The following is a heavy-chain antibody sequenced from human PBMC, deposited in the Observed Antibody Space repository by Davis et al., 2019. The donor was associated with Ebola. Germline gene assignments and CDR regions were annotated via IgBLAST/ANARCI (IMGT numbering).Heavy chain of an antibody. CDR2: IYYSGST. D-gene: IGHD7-27*01. V-gene: IGHV4-59*12. J-gene: IGHJ5*02. CDR1: GFTFSSYW. CDR3: ARGSELGIVGYNWFDP. Sequence: GSLRLSCAASGFTFSSYWMSWIRQPPGKGLEWIGYIYYSGSTYYNPSLKSRVTISVDTSKNQFSLKLSSVTAADTAVYYCARGSELGIVGYNWFDPWGQGTLVTVSS.